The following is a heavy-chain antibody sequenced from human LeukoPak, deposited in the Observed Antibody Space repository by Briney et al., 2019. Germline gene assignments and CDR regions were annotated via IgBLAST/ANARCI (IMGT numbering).Heavy chain of an antibody. V-gene: IGHV1-8*01. CDR1: GYTFTTYD. Sequence: ASVKVSCKASGYTFTTYDINWVRQATGQGLEWMAWMNPNSGNTGHAQKFQGRVTMTRNTSISTAYMELSSLRSEDTAVYYCARVAGNCGGDCYRLVYWGQGTLVTVAS. CDR2: MNPNSGNT. D-gene: IGHD2-21*01. J-gene: IGHJ4*02. CDR3: ARVAGNCGGDCYRLVY.